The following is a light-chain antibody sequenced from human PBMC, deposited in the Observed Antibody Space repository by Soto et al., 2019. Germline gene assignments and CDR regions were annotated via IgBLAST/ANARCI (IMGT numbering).Light chain of an antibody. J-gene: IGLJ1*01. CDR2: EVT. Sequence: QSALTQPASVSGSPGQSITVSCTGTSSDVGGHNYVSWFQQHPGQAPKLLIYEVTTRPSGVSTRSSGSKSGNTASLTISGLQAEDEADYHCSSYSCSGTLYVFWTGTKVTVL. V-gene: IGLV2-14*01. CDR3: SSYSCSGTLYV. CDR1: SSDVGGHNY.